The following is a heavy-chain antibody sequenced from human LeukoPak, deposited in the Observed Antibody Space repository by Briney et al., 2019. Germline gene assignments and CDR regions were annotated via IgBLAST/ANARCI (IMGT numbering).Heavy chain of an antibody. CDR1: GFTFSSYA. V-gene: IGHV3-7*01. J-gene: IGHJ4*02. CDR3: ARDRGYTTFDY. CDR2: IKEDGSEK. D-gene: IGHD3-16*02. Sequence: GGSLRLSCAASGFTFSSYAMYWVRQAPGKGPEWVANIKEDGSEKYYVASVKGRFTISRNNAKNSLSLQMNSLRAEDTAVYYCARDRGYTTFDYWGQGTLVTVSS.